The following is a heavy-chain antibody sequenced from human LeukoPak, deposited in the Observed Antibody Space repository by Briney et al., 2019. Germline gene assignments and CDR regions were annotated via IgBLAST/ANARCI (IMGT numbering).Heavy chain of an antibody. D-gene: IGHD5-24*01. CDR3: AKEGRSLQTY. V-gene: IGHV3-7*01. Sequence: PGGSLRLSCVGYGFMFSSNWMSWVRLDPGKGLERVVNIKEDGTETHYVDSVTGRSTISRDNDKNSLYLNLNSLRVEDMGVYYCAKEGRSLQTYWGQGTLVTVSS. CDR2: IKEDGTET. J-gene: IGHJ4*02. CDR1: GFMFSSNW.